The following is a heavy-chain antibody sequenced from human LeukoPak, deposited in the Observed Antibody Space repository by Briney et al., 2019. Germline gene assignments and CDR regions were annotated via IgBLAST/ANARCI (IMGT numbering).Heavy chain of an antibody. Sequence: SETLSLTCTVSGYSISSGYYWGWIRQPPGKGLEWIGSIYHSGSTNYNPSLKSRVTISVDTSKNQFSLKLSSVTAADTAVYYCARVGYYGSGSYRRRRNWFDPWGQGTLVTVSS. J-gene: IGHJ5*02. V-gene: IGHV4-38-2*02. D-gene: IGHD3-10*01. CDR3: ARVGYYGSGSYRRRRNWFDP. CDR2: IYHSGST. CDR1: GYSISSGYY.